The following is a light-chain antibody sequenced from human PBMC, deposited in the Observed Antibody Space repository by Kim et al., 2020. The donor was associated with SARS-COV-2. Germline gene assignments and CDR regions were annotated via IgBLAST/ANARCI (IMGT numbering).Light chain of an antibody. V-gene: IGLV3-19*01. CDR1: SLRNYY. CDR3: SSRDNHLNYV. J-gene: IGLJ1*01. Sequence: SYELTQDPAVSVALGQTVRIICQGDSLRNYYVSWYQQKPGQAPVLVIYNKNSRPSGIPDRFSGSNSGNTASLTITGAQAEDEADYYCSSRDNHLNYVFGPGTKVTVL. CDR2: NKN.